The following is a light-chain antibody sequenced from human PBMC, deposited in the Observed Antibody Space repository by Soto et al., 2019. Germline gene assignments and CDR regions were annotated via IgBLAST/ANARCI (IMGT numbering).Light chain of an antibody. CDR2: LNSDGSH. CDR3: QTWGTGYVV. Sequence: QLVLTQSPSASASLGASVKLTCTLSSGHSSYAIALPQQQPEKGPRYLMKLNSDGSHSKGDGIPDRFSGSSSGAERYLTISSLQSEDEADYFCQTWGTGYVVFGGGTKLTVL. J-gene: IGLJ2*01. CDR1: SGHSSYA. V-gene: IGLV4-69*01.